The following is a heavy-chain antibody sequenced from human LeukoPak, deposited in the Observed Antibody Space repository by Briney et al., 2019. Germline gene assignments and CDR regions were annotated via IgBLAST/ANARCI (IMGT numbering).Heavy chain of an antibody. V-gene: IGHV1-18*01. CDR3: ARVALYGDYGDY. J-gene: IGHJ4*02. D-gene: IGHD4-17*01. Sequence: ASVKVSCKASGYTFTSYGISWVRQAPGQGLEWMGWTSAYNGNTNYAQKLQGRVTMTTDTSTSTAYMELRSLRSDDTAVYYCARVALYGDYGDYWGQGTLVTVSS. CDR1: GYTFTSYG. CDR2: TSAYNGNT.